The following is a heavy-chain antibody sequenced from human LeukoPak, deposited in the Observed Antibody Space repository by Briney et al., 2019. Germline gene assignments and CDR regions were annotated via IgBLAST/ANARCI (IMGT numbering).Heavy chain of an antibody. CDR1: GFTFSTYA. Sequence: QPGGSLRLSWAASGFTFSTYAMSWVRQAPGKGLEWVSAISGSGGSTYHADSVKGRFTISRVNSKNTLYLQMNSLRAEDTAVYYCAKDLQWGDYYYGMDVWGQGTTVTVSS. CDR3: AKDLQWGDYYYGMDV. D-gene: IGHD1-26*01. J-gene: IGHJ6*02. CDR2: ISGSGGST. V-gene: IGHV3-23*01.